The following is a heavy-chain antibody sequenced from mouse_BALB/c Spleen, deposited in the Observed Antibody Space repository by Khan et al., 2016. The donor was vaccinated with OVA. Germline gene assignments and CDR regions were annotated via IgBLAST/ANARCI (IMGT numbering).Heavy chain of an antibody. J-gene: IGHJ4*01. Sequence: EVQLQESGPGLVKPSQSLSLTCPVTGYSITSVYAWNWIRQFPGNKLEWMGYISSTGSTSYNPSLQSRISITRDISKHQFFLQLKSVTTEDTATYYCARSLYYSYGYALDCWGRGTSVTVSS. CDR2: ISSTGST. CDR1: GYSITSVYA. CDR3: ARSLYYSYGYALDC. V-gene: IGHV3-2*02. D-gene: IGHD2-12*01.